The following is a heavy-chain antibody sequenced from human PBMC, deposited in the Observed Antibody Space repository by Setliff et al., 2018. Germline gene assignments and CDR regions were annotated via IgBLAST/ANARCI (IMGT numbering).Heavy chain of an antibody. D-gene: IGHD2-21*02. V-gene: IGHV4-59*08. CDR3: ARGFDVCGGGACYTDGPYYFDY. CDR1: GGSMSNYY. Sequence: SETLSLTCTVSGGSMSNYYWSWIRQPPGRGMEWIGYIFYSGSTSYIPSLKSRVSISIDTSQNQFSLKLSSVTAADTAVYYCARGFDVCGGGACYTDGPYYFDYWGLGTLVTVSS. J-gene: IGHJ4*02. CDR2: IFYSGST.